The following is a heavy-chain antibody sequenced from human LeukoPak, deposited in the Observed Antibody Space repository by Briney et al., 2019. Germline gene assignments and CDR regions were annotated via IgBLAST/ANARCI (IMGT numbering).Heavy chain of an antibody. V-gene: IGHV1-46*01. D-gene: IGHD3-22*01. J-gene: IGHJ4*02. CDR2: INPSGDST. Sequence: ASVKVSCKASGYTFTSHYMHWVRQAPGQGLEWMGKINPSGDSTIYAQKFQGRVTMARDTSTSTVYMELSSLRSEDTAVYYCARAAWGYYDSSGYYSGATDSWGQGTLVTVSS. CDR1: GYTFTSHY. CDR3: ARAAWGYYDSSGYYSGATDS.